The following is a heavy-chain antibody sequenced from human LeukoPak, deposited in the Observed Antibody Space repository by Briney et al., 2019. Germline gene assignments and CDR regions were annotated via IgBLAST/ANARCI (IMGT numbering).Heavy chain of an antibody. Sequence: KASETLSLTCAVYGGSFSGYYWSWIRQPPGKGLEWIGEINHSGSTNYNPSLKSRVTISVDTSKNQFSLKLSSVTAADTAVYYCASFYCSGGSCPSTGWFDPWGQGTLVPSPQ. J-gene: IGHJ5*02. CDR2: INHSGST. V-gene: IGHV4-34*01. CDR3: ASFYCSGGSCPSTGWFDP. CDR1: GGSFSGYY. D-gene: IGHD2-15*01.